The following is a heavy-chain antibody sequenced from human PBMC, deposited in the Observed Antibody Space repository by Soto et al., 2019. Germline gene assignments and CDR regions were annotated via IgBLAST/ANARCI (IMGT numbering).Heavy chain of an antibody. J-gene: IGHJ4*02. Sequence: AAVKVSCKAAGYTFTSYCSIWVRQPPGQGLEWMGWISAYNGNTNYAQKLQGRVTMTPDTSTSTAYLQLRSLRSADTAVYYCARLGWEYDSSGFPRDWGQGTLVTVSS. CDR1: GYTFTSYC. CDR2: ISAYNGNT. CDR3: ARLGWEYDSSGFPRD. D-gene: IGHD3-22*01. V-gene: IGHV1-18*01.